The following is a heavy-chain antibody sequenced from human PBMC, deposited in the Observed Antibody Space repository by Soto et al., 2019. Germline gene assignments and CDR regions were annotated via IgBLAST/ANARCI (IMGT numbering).Heavy chain of an antibody. V-gene: IGHV3-74*01. J-gene: IGHJ6*02. D-gene: IGHD3-16*01. CDR1: GFTFSSYW. Sequence: LRLSCAASGFTFSSYWMHWVRQAPGKGLVWVSRINSDGSSTSYADSVKGRFTISRDSSKNTLFLQMDSLRAEDTAVYYCVRPRPSGENYGMDVWGQGTTVTVSS. CDR2: INSDGSST. CDR3: VRPRPSGENYGMDV.